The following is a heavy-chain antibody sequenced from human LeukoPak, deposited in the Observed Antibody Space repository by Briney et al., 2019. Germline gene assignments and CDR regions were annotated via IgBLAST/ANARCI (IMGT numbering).Heavy chain of an antibody. CDR2: IYDSGTT. V-gene: IGHV4-59*01. CDR1: GGSISTYY. J-gene: IGHJ4*02. CDR3: ARDRGTGIPFDY. D-gene: IGHD3/OR15-3a*01. Sequence: SETLSLTCTVSGGSISTYYWTWIRQPPGKGLEWIGYIYDSGTTNYNPSLKSRVTISVDTSKNQFSLKLSSVTAADTAVYYCARDRGTGIPFDYWGQGTLVTVSS.